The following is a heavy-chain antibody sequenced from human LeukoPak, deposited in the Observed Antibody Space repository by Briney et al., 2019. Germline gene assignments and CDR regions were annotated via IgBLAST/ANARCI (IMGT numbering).Heavy chain of an antibody. CDR2: INPNSGGT. CDR1: GYTFTGYY. J-gene: IGHJ4*02. Sequence: ASVKVSCKASGYTFTGYYMHWVRQAPGQGLEWMGWINPNSGGTNYAQKFQGRGTMTRDTSISTAYMELSRLRSDDTDVYYCARGGRLNYYDSSGYYYGYWGQGTLVTVSS. V-gene: IGHV1-2*02. D-gene: IGHD3-22*01. CDR3: ARGGRLNYYDSSGYYYGY.